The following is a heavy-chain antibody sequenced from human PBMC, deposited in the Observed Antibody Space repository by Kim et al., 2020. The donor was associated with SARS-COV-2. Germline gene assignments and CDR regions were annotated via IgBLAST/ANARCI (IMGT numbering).Heavy chain of an antibody. D-gene: IGHD6-6*01. V-gene: IGHV4-34*01. J-gene: IGHJ4*02. CDR2: INHIGST. CDR1: GGSFSGYY. Sequence: SETLSLTCAVYGGSFSGYYWSWIRQPPGKGLEWIGEINHIGSTNYNPSLKSRVTISVDTSKNQFSLKLSSVTAADTAVYYCAGYSSSPPFDYWGQGTLVTVSS. CDR3: AGYSSSPPFDY.